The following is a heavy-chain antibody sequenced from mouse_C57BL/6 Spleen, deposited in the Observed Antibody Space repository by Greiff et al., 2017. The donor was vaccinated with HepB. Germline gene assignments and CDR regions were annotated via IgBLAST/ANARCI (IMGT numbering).Heavy chain of an antibody. CDR1: GYTFTSYW. V-gene: IGHV1-50*01. CDR3: ARSSGYYPAWFAY. Sequence: QVQLQQPGAELVKPGASVKLSCKASGYTFTSYWMQWVKQRPGQGLEWIGEIDPSDSYTNYNQKFKGKATLTVDTSSSTAYMQLSSLTSEDSAVYYCARSSGYYPAWFAYWGQGTLVTVSA. J-gene: IGHJ3*01. CDR2: IDPSDSYT. D-gene: IGHD2-3*01.